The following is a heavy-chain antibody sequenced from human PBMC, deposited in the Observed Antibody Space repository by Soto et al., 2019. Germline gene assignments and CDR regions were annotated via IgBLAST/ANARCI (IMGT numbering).Heavy chain of an antibody. CDR3: ARASNGWYYDY. V-gene: IGHV3-30-3*01. J-gene: IGHJ4*02. D-gene: IGHD6-19*01. CDR1: GFTFSSYA. Sequence: QVQLVESGGGVVQPGRSLRLYCAASGFTFSSYAMHWVRQAPGKGLEWVAVISYDGSNKYYADSVKGRFTISRDNSKNTLYLQMNCLRAEDTAVYYCARASNGWYYDYWGQGTLVTVSS. CDR2: ISYDGSNK.